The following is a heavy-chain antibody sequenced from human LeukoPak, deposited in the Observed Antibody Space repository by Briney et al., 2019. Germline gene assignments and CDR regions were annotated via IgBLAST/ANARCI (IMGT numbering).Heavy chain of an antibody. D-gene: IGHD5-24*01. CDR3: ARREGYNFDY. V-gene: IGHV4-59*08. J-gene: IGHJ4*02. CDR1: GGSIRGYY. Sequence: PSETLSLTCNVSGGSIRGYYWSWIRQPPGKGLEWIGSFHHSGSTPYNPSLNSRVSISVDTSKNQLSLKLSSVTAADTAVYYCARREGYNFDYWGQGTLVTVSS. CDR2: FHHSGST.